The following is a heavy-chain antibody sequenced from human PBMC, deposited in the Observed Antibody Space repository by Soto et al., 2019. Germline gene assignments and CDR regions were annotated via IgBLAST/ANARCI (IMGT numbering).Heavy chain of an antibody. J-gene: IGHJ4*02. D-gene: IGHD3-22*01. Sequence: QVQLVESGGGVVQPGRSLRLSCAVSGFTFSSDAMHWVRQAPGKGLEWVAVISYHGSDKYYADSVKGRFTISRDNSKNTLYLKMNSMKAEDTAVYYCARSRYYYDTGDYLDYWGQGTLVPVPS. CDR2: ISYHGSDK. V-gene: IGHV3-30-3*01. CDR1: GFTFSSDA. CDR3: ARSRYYYDTGDYLDY.